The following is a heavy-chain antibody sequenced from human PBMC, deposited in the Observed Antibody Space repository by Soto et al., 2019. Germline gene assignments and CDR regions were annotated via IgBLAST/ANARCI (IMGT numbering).Heavy chain of an antibody. Sequence: GGSVRLSCEASGFTFNSFGMHWFRQAPGKGLEWVAMIWHDGINKYYVDSVKGRFTISRDNSKNTLYLQMNILSAEDTAVYYCVRVLKSIGWDNDVYDIWGQGTMVTVSS. D-gene: IGHD6-19*01. CDR2: IWHDGINK. CDR1: GFTFNSFG. CDR3: VRVLKSIGWDNDVYDI. V-gene: IGHV3-33*01. J-gene: IGHJ3*02.